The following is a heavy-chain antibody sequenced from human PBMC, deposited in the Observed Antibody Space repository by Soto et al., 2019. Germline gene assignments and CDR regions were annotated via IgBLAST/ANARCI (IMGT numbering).Heavy chain of an antibody. Sequence: GGSLRLSCAASGFTFSSYSMNWVRQAPGKGLEWVSSISSSSSYIYYADSVKGRFTISRDNAKNSLYLQMNSLRAEDTAVYYCARDRLAVAGTFYYYYGMDVWGQGTTVTVSS. CDR2: ISSSSSYI. D-gene: IGHD6-19*01. CDR3: ARDRLAVAGTFYYYYGMDV. CDR1: GFTFSSYS. J-gene: IGHJ6*02. V-gene: IGHV3-21*01.